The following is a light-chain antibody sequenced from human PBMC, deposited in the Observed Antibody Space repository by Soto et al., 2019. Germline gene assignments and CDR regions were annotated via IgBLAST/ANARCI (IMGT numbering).Light chain of an antibody. CDR1: SGSIASNY. CDR3: QSFDSSDQV. V-gene: IGLV6-57*01. CDR2: EDN. J-gene: IGLJ3*02. Sequence: NFMLTQPHSVSESPGQTVTISCTRSSGSIASNYVQWYQQRPGSSPTTVIYEDNQRPSGVPDRFSGAIDSSSNSAYLTISGLKTEDEADYYCQSFDSSDQVFGGGTKLTVL.